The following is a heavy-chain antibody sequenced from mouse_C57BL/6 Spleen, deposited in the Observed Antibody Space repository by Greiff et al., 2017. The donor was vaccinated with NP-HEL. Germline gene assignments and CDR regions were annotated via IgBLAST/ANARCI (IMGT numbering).Heavy chain of an antibody. CDR2: IDPANGNT. CDR3: ARGITTGVGLRYFDV. V-gene: IGHV14-3*01. Sequence: EVMLVESVAELVRPGASVKLSCTASGFNIKNTYMHWVKQRPEQGLEWIGRIDPANGNTKYAPKFQGKATITADTSSNTAYLQLSSLTSEDTAIYYCARGITTGVGLRYFDVWGTGTTVTVSS. D-gene: IGHD1-1*01. CDR1: GFNIKNTY. J-gene: IGHJ1*03.